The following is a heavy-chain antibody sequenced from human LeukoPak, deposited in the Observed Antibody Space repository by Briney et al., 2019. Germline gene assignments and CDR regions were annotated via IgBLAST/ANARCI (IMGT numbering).Heavy chain of an antibody. Sequence: ASVNVSCKASGGTFSSYAISWVRQAPGQGLEWMGGIIPIFGTANYAQKFQGRVTITADESTSTAYMELSSLRSEDTAVYYCARGPAPIAVAGTPEWFDPWGQGTLVTVSS. CDR2: IIPIFGTA. V-gene: IGHV1-69*13. J-gene: IGHJ5*02. CDR3: ARGPAPIAVAGTPEWFDP. D-gene: IGHD6-19*01. CDR1: GGTFSSYA.